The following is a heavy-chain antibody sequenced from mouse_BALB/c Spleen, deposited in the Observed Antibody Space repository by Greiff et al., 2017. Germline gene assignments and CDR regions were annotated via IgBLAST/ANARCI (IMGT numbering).Heavy chain of an antibody. V-gene: IGHV5-12-1*01. Sequence: EVKLMESGGGLVKPGGSLKLSCAASGFAFSSYDMSWVRQTPEKRLEWVSYISSGGGSTYYPDTLKGRFTISRDNAKNTLYLQMSSLKSEDTAMYYCARHRNDGYSYAMDYWGQGTSVTVSS. CDR3: ARHRNDGYSYAMDY. CDR2: ISSGGGST. CDR1: GFAFSSYD. J-gene: IGHJ4*01. D-gene: IGHD2-3*01.